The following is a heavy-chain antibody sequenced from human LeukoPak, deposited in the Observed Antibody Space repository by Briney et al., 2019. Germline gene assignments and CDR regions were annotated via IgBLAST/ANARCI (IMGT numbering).Heavy chain of an antibody. J-gene: IGHJ4*02. D-gene: IGHD2-2*02. CDR2: INPNSGGT. CDR3: ARDMCSSTSCYRRFDY. CDR1: GYTFTSYY. Sequence: ASVKVSCKASGYTFTSYYMHWVRQAPGQGLEWMGWINPNSGGTNYAQKFQGRVTMTRDTSISTAYMELSRLRSDDTAVYYCARDMCSSTSCYRRFDYWGQGTLVTVSS. V-gene: IGHV1-2*02.